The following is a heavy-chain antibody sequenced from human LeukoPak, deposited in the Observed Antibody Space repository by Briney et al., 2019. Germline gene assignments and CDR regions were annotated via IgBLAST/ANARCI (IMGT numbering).Heavy chain of an antibody. CDR2: ISGSGGST. J-gene: IGHJ4*02. Sequence: GGSLRLSCAASGFTFSSYAMSWVRQAPGKGLEWVSAISGSGGSTYYADSVKGRFTISGDNSKNTLYLQMNSLRAEDTAVYYCAKGPGSYKLLFFDYWGQGTLVTVSS. V-gene: IGHV3-23*01. D-gene: IGHD1-26*01. CDR3: AKGPGSYKLLFFDY. CDR1: GFTFSSYA.